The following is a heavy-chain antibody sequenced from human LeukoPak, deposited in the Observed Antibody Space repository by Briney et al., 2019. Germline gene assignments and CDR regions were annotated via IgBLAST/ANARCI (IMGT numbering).Heavy chain of an antibody. J-gene: IGHJ4*02. CDR1: GGSVSSYS. D-gene: IGHD6-19*01. Sequence: SETLSLTCTVSGGSVSSYSWSWIRQPAGKGLEWIGRIYASGSTNYNPSLKSRVTMSLDTSKNQFSLNLSSVTAADTAVYYCARAQDCRSGCYRFFDYWGQGTLVTVSS. V-gene: IGHV4-4*07. CDR3: ARAQDCRSGCYRFFDY. CDR2: IYASGST.